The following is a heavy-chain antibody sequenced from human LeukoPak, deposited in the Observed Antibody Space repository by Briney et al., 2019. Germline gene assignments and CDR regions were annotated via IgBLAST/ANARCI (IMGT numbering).Heavy chain of an antibody. CDR2: ISSSSSYI. V-gene: IGHV3-21*01. D-gene: IGHD2-2*01. J-gene: IGHJ4*02. CDR3: ARGGCSSTSCYLFDY. Sequence: GGSLTLSCAASGFTFTNYWMSWVRQAPGKGLEWVSSISSSSSYIYYADSVKGRFTISRDNAKNSLYLQMNSLRAEDTAVYYCARGGCSSTSCYLFDYWGQGTLVTVSS. CDR1: GFTFTNYW.